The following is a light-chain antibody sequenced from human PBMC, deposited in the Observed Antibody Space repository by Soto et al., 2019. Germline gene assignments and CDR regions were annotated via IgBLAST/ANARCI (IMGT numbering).Light chain of an antibody. Sequence: AIQLTQSPSSLSVSVGDRVTITCRASQGISSALAWYQLKPGKAPKLLIYDASSLESGVPLRFSGSGSGTDFTINITSLQPEDFATYYCQQFNNYPPLTFGGGTKLEIK. CDR2: DAS. CDR3: QQFNNYPPLT. CDR1: QGISSA. V-gene: IGKV1D-13*01. J-gene: IGKJ4*01.